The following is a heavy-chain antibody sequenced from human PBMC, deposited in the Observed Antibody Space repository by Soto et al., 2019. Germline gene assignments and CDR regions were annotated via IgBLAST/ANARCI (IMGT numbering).Heavy chain of an antibody. CDR1: GFTFSSYG. Sequence: QVQLVESGGGVVQPGRSLRLSCAASGFTFSSYGMHWVRQAPGKGLEWVAVIWYDGSNKYYADSVKGRFTISRDNSKNTLYLQMNSLSAEDTAVYYCARASYDFMDVWGKGTTVTVSS. J-gene: IGHJ6*04. D-gene: IGHD3-3*01. CDR3: ARASYDFMDV. CDR2: IWYDGSNK. V-gene: IGHV3-33*01.